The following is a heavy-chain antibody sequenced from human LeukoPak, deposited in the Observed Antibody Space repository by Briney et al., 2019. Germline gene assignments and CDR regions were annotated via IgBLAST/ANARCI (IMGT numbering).Heavy chain of an antibody. D-gene: IGHD3-3*01. J-gene: IGHJ4*02. V-gene: IGHV3-30*02. CDR2: IRYDRSNK. Sequence: HPGGSLRLSCAASGFTFSSYGMHWVRQAPGKGLEWVAFIRYDRSNKYYADSVKGRFTISRDNSKNTLYLQMNSLRAEDTAVYYCAKGEWFRDFFVDYWGQGTLVTVSS. CDR1: GFTFSSYG. CDR3: AKGEWFRDFFVDY.